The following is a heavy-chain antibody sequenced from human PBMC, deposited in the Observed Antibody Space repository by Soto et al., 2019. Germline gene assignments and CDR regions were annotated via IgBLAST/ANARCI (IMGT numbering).Heavy chain of an antibody. CDR3: ARLVYGGSDVDQ. J-gene: IGHJ4*02. V-gene: IGHV4-31*03. CDR1: NGSISDGTYH. CDR2: IYYTGTT. Sequence: QVQLQESGPGLVQPSETLSLTCTVSNGSISDGTYHWSWIRQLPGKGLVWIGYIYYTGTTAYNPSLKSRVTISADTSKNQFSLKMNSVTAADTAVYHCARLVYGGSDVDQWGQGTQVTVSS. D-gene: IGHD4-17*01.